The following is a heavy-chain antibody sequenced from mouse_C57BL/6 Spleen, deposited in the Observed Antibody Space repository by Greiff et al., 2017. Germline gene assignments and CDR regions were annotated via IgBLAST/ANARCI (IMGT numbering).Heavy chain of an antibody. J-gene: IGHJ1*03. CDR1: GFTFSNYW. V-gene: IGHV6-3*01. CDR3: TVYYGYPLFDV. CDR2: IRLKSDNYAT. Sequence: EVMLVESGGGLVQPGGSMKLSCVASGFTFSNYWMNWVRQSPEKGLEWVAQIRLKSDNYATPYAESVKGRFTISRDDSKSSVYLQMNNLRAEDTGIYYCTVYYGYPLFDVWGTGTTVTVSS. D-gene: IGHD2-2*01.